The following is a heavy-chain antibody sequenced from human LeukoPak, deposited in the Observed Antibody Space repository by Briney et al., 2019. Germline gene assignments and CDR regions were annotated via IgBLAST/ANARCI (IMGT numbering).Heavy chain of an antibody. J-gene: IGHJ4*02. CDR3: AKAPSYVWGSYRYTNGY. V-gene: IGHV3-30*02. CDR2: IRYDGSNK. D-gene: IGHD3-16*02. Sequence: GGSLRLSCAASGFTFSSYGMHWVRQTPGKGLEWVAFIRYDGSNKYYADSVKGRFTISRDNSKNTLYLQMNSLRAEDTAVYYCAKAPSYVWGSYRYTNGYWGQGTLVTVSS. CDR1: GFTFSSYG.